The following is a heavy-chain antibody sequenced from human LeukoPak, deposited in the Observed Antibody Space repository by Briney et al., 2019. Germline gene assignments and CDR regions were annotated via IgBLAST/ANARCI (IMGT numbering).Heavy chain of an antibody. CDR1: GYTFTSYD. Sequence: ASVKVSCKASGYTFTSYDINWVRQATGQGLEWMGWMNPNSGNTGYAQKFQGRVTMTRNTSISTAYMGLSSLRSEDTAVYYCARGVRDFDWLLSFYYYYGMDVWGQGTTVTISS. J-gene: IGHJ6*02. D-gene: IGHD3-9*01. CDR2: MNPNSGNT. CDR3: ARGVRDFDWLLSFYYYYGMDV. V-gene: IGHV1-8*01.